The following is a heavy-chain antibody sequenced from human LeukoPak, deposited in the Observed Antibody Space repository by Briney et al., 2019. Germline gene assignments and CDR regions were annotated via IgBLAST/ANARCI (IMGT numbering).Heavy chain of an antibody. J-gene: IGHJ2*01. CDR3: ARTPSSENYFPWYFDL. Sequence: GGSLRLSCAASGFTFSNSNMNWVRQAPGKGLEWVSSISSSGTYIYYADSMKGRFTISRGDAKNSLYLQMNSLRAEDTAVYYCARTPSSENYFPWYFDLWGRGTLVTVSS. CDR2: ISSSGTYI. CDR1: GFTFSNSN. D-gene: IGHD2/OR15-2a*01. V-gene: IGHV3-21*01.